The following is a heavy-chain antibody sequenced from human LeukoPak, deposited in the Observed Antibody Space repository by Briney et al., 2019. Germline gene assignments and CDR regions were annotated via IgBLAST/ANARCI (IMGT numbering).Heavy chain of an antibody. CDR3: ARMMASIPRGVPDY. V-gene: IGHV3-7*01. D-gene: IGHD5-24*01. CDR2: LKEDGSEK. Sequence: PGGSLRLSCASSGFTFSSYWMTWVRQAPGKGLEWVANLKEDGSEKYYVDSVKGRFTISRDNAKSSLCLQMDSLRAEDTAVYYCARMMASIPRGVPDYWGQGTLVTVSP. CDR1: GFTFSSYW. J-gene: IGHJ4*02.